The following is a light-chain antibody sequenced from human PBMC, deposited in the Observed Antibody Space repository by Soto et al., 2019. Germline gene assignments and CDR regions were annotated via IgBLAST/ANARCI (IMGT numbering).Light chain of an antibody. J-gene: IGLJ1*01. CDR3: AAWDDSLNGHV. Sequence: QPVLTQPPSASGTPGQRVTISCSGSSSNIGGNTVSWYQQFPGTAPKLLIYTNNQRPSGVPDRFSGSKSDTSASLAISALQSEDEAHYYCAAWDDSLNGHVFGTGTK. CDR2: TNN. V-gene: IGLV1-44*01. CDR1: SSNIGGNT.